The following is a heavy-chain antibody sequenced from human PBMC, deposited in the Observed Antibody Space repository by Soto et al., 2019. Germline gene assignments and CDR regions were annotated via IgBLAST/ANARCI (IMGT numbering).Heavy chain of an antibody. D-gene: IGHD2-2*01. CDR3: ARDSDIVVVPAAIPDY. V-gene: IGHV3-33*01. Sequence: PGGSLRLSCAASGFTFSSYGMHWVRQAPGKGLEWVAVIWYDGSNKYYADSVKGRFTISRDNSKNSLYLQMNSLRAEDTAVYYCARDSDIVVVPAAIPDYRAQGTPVTVSS. J-gene: IGHJ4*02. CDR2: IWYDGSNK. CDR1: GFTFSSYG.